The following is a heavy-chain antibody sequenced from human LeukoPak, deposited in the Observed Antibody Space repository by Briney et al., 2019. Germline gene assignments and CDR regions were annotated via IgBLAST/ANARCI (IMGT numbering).Heavy chain of an antibody. Sequence: GASLKISCKISGSRFTSNWIGWVRQVPGKGLEWMGLIYPGYSDAKYSPSFQGQVTFSVDASISTAYLQLSGLRASDTAIYYCVRFALSSSLDHWGQGTLVTVSS. CDR2: IYPGYSDA. CDR1: GSRFTSNW. J-gene: IGHJ5*02. V-gene: IGHV5-51*01. D-gene: IGHD6-13*01. CDR3: VRFALSSSLDH.